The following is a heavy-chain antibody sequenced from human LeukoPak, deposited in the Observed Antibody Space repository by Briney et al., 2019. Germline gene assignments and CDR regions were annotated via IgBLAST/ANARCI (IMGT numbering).Heavy chain of an antibody. V-gene: IGHV4-39*01. CDR3: ASAYCDSGICYSGSFDP. CDR1: GASINSNSYY. CDR2: IYYTGST. Sequence: SETLSLTCSVSGASINSNSYYWGWVRQPPGTGLEWIGTIYYTGSTYYSSSLRSRVSISVDTSKNQFSLKLNFVTAADTAVYYCASAYCDSGICYSGSFDPWGQGTLVTVSS. J-gene: IGHJ5*02. D-gene: IGHD2-15*01.